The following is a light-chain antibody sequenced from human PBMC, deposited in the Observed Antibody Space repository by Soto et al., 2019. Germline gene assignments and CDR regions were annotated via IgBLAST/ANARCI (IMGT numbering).Light chain of an antibody. CDR3: QQYHNWPRT. Sequence: EIVITPAPAPLSFSPVERGPLSCRASQSDSILLAWYQQKPGQAPRLLIHGATTRATGIPARFSGSGSGTEFTLTISSLQSEDFAVYYCQQYHNWPRTFGQGTKVDIK. CDR2: GAT. CDR1: QSDSIL. V-gene: IGKV3-15*01. J-gene: IGKJ1*01.